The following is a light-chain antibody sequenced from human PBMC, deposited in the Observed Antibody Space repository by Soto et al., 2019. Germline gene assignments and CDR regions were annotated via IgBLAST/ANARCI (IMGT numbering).Light chain of an antibody. CDR2: GAS. V-gene: IGKV3-15*01. CDR3: QQYDFWPT. CDR1: QSVSSK. J-gene: IGKJ4*01. Sequence: EIVMTQSPATLSVSPGERATLSCRASQSVSSKLAWYQQKPGQAPRLLIYGASARATGVPARFTGSGSGTEFTLTIGSLQSEDCAVYYCQQYDFWPTFGGGTKVEIK.